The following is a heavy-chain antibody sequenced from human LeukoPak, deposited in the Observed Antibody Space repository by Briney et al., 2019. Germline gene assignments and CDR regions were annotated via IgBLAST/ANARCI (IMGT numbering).Heavy chain of an antibody. J-gene: IGHJ3*02. CDR3: ASPSGGRYRDDALDI. CDR2: IHYSGST. V-gene: IGHV4-59*01. D-gene: IGHD3-10*01. Sequence: PSETLSLTCTVSGGSISSYYWSWIRQPPGKGLEWIGYIHYSGSTNYNPSLKSRVTISVDTSKNQFSLKLNSVTAADTAVYHCASPSGGRYRDDALDIWGQGTMVTVSS. CDR1: GGSISSYY.